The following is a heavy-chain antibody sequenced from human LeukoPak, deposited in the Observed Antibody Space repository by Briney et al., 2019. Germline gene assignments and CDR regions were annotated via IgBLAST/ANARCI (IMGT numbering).Heavy chain of an antibody. Sequence: SGTLSLTCAVSGGSISSSIWWSWVRQSPGKGLEWIGEIYHSGSTNYNPSLKSRVTMSVDKSKNQFSLKLSSVTAADTAVYYCARGLYCSSTSCYDFDYWGQGTLVTVSS. J-gene: IGHJ4*02. D-gene: IGHD2-2*01. V-gene: IGHV4-4*02. CDR2: IYHSGST. CDR3: ARGLYCSSTSCYDFDY. CDR1: GGSISSSIW.